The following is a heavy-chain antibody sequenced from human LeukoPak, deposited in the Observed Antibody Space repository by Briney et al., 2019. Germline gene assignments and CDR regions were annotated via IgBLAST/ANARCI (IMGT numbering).Heavy chain of an antibody. J-gene: IGHJ4*02. CDR3: ARQHSNYYND. V-gene: IGHV5-51*01. CDR2: IYPGDSDT. Sequence: GESLKISCQGSGYSFTNYWIAWVRQMPGKGLEWMGIIYPGDSDTRYSPSFQGQVTISADKSINTAYLQWSSLKASDTAMYYCARQHSNYYNDWGQGTLVTVSS. CDR1: GYSFTNYW. D-gene: IGHD4-4*01.